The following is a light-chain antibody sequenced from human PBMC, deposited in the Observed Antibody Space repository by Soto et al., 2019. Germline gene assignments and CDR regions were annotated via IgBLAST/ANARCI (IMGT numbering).Light chain of an antibody. CDR3: FSFTSNNTHV. J-gene: IGLJ1*01. CDR2: ETS. V-gene: IGLV2-23*01. CDR1: SSDFGSYKF. Sequence: QSALTQPPSVSGSPGQSVTISCTGTSSDFGSYKFVSWYQHHPGKVPKVIIYETSKRPSGVSDRFSGSKSGNTASLTISGLRAEDEADYYYFSFTSNNTHVFGSGTKLTVL.